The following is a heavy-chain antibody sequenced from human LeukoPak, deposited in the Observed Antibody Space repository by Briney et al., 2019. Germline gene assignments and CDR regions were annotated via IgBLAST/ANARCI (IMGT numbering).Heavy chain of an antibody. Sequence: GGSLRLSCAASGFTFDDYGMSWVRHAPGKGLEWVSGINWNGGSTVYADSVKGRFTISRDNAKNSVYLQMNSLRAEDTALYYCARVKTYDSSGYTDYWGQGTLVTVSS. V-gene: IGHV3-20*04. CDR3: ARVKTYDSSGYTDY. CDR1: GFTFDDYG. CDR2: INWNGGST. D-gene: IGHD3-22*01. J-gene: IGHJ4*02.